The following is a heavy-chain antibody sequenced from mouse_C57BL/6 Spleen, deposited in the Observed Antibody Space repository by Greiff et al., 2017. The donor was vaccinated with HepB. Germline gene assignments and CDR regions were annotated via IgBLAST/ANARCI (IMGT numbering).Heavy chain of an antibody. CDR2: IHPNSGST. D-gene: IGHD1-1*01. CDR3: AREGTTVVATDYYAMDY. V-gene: IGHV1-64*01. Sequence: QVQLQQPGAELVKPGASVKLSCKASGYTFTSYWMHWVKQSPGQGLEWIGMIHPNSGSTNYNEKFKSKATLTVDKSSSTAYMQLSSLTSEDSAVYYCAREGTTVVATDYYAMDYWGQGASVTVSS. CDR1: GYTFTSYW. J-gene: IGHJ4*01.